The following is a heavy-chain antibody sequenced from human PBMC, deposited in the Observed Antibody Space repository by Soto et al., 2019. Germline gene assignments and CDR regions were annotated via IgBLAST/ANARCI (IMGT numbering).Heavy chain of an antibody. D-gene: IGHD3-16*02. Sequence: SGPTLVNPTQTLTLTCTFSGFSLSTSGVGVGWIRQPPGKALEWLALIYWDDDKRYSPSLKSRLTITKDTSKNQVVLTMTNMDPVDTATYYCAHSRKVDDYIWGSYRPGRFFDYWGQGTLVTVSS. J-gene: IGHJ4*02. CDR2: IYWDDDK. CDR3: AHSRKVDDYIWGSYRPGRFFDY. V-gene: IGHV2-5*02. CDR1: GFSLSTSGVG.